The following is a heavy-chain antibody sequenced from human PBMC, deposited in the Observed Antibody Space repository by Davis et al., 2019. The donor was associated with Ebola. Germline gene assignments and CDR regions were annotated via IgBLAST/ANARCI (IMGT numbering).Heavy chain of an antibody. D-gene: IGHD5-12*01. CDR2: IHYGGST. Sequence: MPSETLSLTCSVSGGSISSYSYYWVWIRQSPGKGLEWIGSIHYGGSTGYNPSLRSRVTMSVDASKNQFSLKMNSVTAADTAVYYCARHLYSGYDYGGGGNYGDYNNWAQGTLVTVSS. J-gene: IGHJ4*02. V-gene: IGHV4-39*01. CDR1: GGSISSYSYY. CDR3: ARHLYSGYDYGGGGNYGDYNN.